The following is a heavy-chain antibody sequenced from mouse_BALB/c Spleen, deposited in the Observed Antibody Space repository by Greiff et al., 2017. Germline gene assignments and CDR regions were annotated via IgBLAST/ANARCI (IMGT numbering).Heavy chain of an antibody. CDR3: ARSRHYYGFFDY. CDR2: INPYNGDT. V-gene: IGHV1-20*02. Sequence: VQLKQSGPELVKPGASVKISCKASGYSFTGYFMNWVMQSHGKSLEWIGRINPYNGDTFYNQKFKGKATLTVDKSSSTAHMELRSLASEDSAVYYCARSRHYYGFFDYWGQGTTLTVSS. CDR1: GYSFTGYF. D-gene: IGHD1-2*01. J-gene: IGHJ2*01.